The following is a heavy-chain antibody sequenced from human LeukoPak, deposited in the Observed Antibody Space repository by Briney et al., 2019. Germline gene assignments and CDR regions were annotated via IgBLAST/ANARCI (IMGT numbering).Heavy chain of an antibody. J-gene: IGHJ4*02. Sequence: GGSLRLSCAASGFTFSNYGMDWVRQAPGKGLEWISYISSSSSSLYYADSVKGRFTISRDNAKNSVFLQMNSLRAEDTAVYCCARGGAALPDYWGQGILVTVSS. D-gene: IGHD6-6*01. CDR2: ISSSSSSL. V-gene: IGHV3-48*01. CDR3: ARGGAALPDY. CDR1: GFTFSNYG.